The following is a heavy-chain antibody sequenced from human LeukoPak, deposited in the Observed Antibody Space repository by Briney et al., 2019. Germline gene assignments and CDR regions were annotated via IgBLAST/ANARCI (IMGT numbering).Heavy chain of an antibody. V-gene: IGHV3-23*01. CDR3: ASHHYYDSSGLDDYSDS. CDR1: GFTFSSYA. Sequence: GGSLRLSCAASGFTFSSYAMSWVRQAPGKGLEWVSAISGSGGSTYYADSVKGRFTISRDNSKNTLYLQMNSLRAEDTAIYYCASHHYYDSSGLDDYSDSWGQGTLVTVSS. J-gene: IGHJ4*02. CDR2: ISGSGGST. D-gene: IGHD3-22*01.